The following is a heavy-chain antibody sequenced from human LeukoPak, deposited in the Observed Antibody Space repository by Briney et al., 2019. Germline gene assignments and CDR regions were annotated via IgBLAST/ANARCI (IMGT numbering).Heavy chain of an antibody. J-gene: IGHJ6*02. V-gene: IGHV4-34*01. Sequence: SETLSLTCAVYGGSFSGHYWSWIRQPPGKGLEWIGEINHSGSTNYNPSLKSRVTISVDTSKNQFSLKLSSVTAADTAVYYCARQNRKDILTGYYYYYYGMDVWGQGTTVTVSS. CDR2: INHSGST. CDR3: ARQNRKDILTGYYYYYYGMDV. CDR1: GGSFSGHY. D-gene: IGHD3-9*01.